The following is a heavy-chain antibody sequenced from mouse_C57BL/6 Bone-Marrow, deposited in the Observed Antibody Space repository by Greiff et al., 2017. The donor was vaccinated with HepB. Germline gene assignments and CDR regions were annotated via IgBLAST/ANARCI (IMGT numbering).Heavy chain of an antibody. J-gene: IGHJ1*03. CDR1: RYTFTSYW. CDR2: FHPNSGST. D-gene: IGHD3-3*01. CDR3: RDGTYFAV. Sequence: QVQLQQPGAELVKPGASVKLSCKASRYTFTSYWMHWVKQRPGQGLEWIGMFHPNSGSTNYNEKFKSKATLTVDKSSGSAYMQFSSLTSEESAGYNCRDGTYFAVWGTGTTVTVSS. V-gene: IGHV1-64*01.